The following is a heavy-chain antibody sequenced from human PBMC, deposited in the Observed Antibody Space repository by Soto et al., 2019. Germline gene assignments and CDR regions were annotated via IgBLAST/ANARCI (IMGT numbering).Heavy chain of an antibody. CDR1: GFPFGENA. Sequence: GGSLRLSCAASGFPFGENAMSWVRQAPGKGLEWVSGISDSGATTYYADSVRGRFTISRDNSKNTLYLQMKSLRAEDSASYYCAKEDTSSGSLDYWGQGTLVTVSS. CDR2: ISDSGATT. D-gene: IGHD6-19*01. CDR3: AKEDTSSGSLDY. V-gene: IGHV3-23*01. J-gene: IGHJ4*02.